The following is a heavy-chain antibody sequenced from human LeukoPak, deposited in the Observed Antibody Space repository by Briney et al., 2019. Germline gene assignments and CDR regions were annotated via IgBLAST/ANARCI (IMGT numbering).Heavy chain of an antibody. V-gene: IGHV4-34*01. Sequence: SETLSLTCAVYGGSFSGYYRSWIRQPPGKGLEWIGEINHSGSTNYNPSLKSRVAILVDTSKNQFSLKLSSVTAADTAVYYCARGHSPVTTKVSYFQHWGQGTLVTVSS. CDR1: GGSFSGYY. D-gene: IGHD4-17*01. CDR3: ARGHSPVTTKVSYFQH. CDR2: INHSGST. J-gene: IGHJ1*01.